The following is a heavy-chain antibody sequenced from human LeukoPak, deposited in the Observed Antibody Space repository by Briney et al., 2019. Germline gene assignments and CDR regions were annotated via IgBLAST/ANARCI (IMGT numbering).Heavy chain of an antibody. Sequence: SETLSLTCTVSGGFTSPYKWNWIRQPPGKGLEWIGFVYNSGTTSYNPSLKNRVTISVDTSKNQFSLKLTSVTAADTAVYYCARSTFSSNWNLWGQGTLVTVSS. CDR3: ARSTFSSNWNL. V-gene: IGHV4-59*08. J-gene: IGHJ4*02. CDR2: VYNSGTT. D-gene: IGHD6-13*01. CDR1: GGFTSPYK.